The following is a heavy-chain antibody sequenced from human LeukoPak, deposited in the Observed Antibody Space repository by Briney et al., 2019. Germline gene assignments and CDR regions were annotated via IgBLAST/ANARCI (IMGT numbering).Heavy chain of an antibody. Sequence: ASVKVSCKVSGYTLTESSMHWVRQAPGKGLEWMGWINPNSGGTNYAQKFQGRVTMTRDTSISTAYMELSRLRSDDTAVYYCARGGKYYYDSSVYYEGDAFDIWGQGTMVTVSS. CDR2: INPNSGGT. D-gene: IGHD3-22*01. CDR1: GYTLTESS. J-gene: IGHJ3*02. V-gene: IGHV1-2*02. CDR3: ARGGKYYYDSSVYYEGDAFDI.